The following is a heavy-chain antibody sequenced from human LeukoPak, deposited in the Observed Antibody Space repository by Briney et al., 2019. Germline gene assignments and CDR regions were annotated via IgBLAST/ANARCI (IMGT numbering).Heavy chain of an antibody. CDR2: IYYSGST. D-gene: IGHD3-9*01. CDR1: GGSISSSSYY. Sequence: PSETLSLTCTVSGGSISSSSYYWGWIRQPPGKGLEWIGSIYYSGSTYYNPSLKSRVTISVDTSKNQFSLKLSSVTAADTAVYYCARHMTDYDILTGYYGIDPPVYYMDVWGKGTTVTISS. J-gene: IGHJ6*03. CDR3: ARHMTDYDILTGYYGIDPPVYYMDV. V-gene: IGHV4-39*01.